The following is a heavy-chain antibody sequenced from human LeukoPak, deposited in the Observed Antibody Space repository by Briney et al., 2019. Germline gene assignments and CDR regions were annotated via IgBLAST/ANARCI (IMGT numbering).Heavy chain of an antibody. CDR1: GFTFSSYS. D-gene: IGHD3-9*01. V-gene: IGHV3-21*01. Sequence: GGSLRLSCAASGFTFSSYSMNWVRQAPGRGLEWVSSISSSSSYIYYADSVKGRFTISRDNAKNLLYLQMNSLRAEDTAVYYCARDHYDILTGYYNFDYWGQGTLVTVSS. CDR2: ISSSSSYI. J-gene: IGHJ4*02. CDR3: ARDHYDILTGYYNFDY.